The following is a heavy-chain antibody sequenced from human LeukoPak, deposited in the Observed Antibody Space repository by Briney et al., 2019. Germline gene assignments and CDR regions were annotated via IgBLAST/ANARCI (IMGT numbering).Heavy chain of an antibody. CDR1: GWTFSSSYR. V-gene: IGHV3-48*01. J-gene: IGHJ4*02. Sequence: GGSLRLSCAASGWTFSSSYRRNLVRQAPGKGLEWVAHISLTTTTVSYADSVKGRFTMSRDNAKNSLFLQMNSLRAEDTAVYYCARDGDWAFDYWGQGTLVTVSS. CDR2: ISLTTTTV. D-gene: IGHD2-21*02. CDR3: ARDGDWAFDY.